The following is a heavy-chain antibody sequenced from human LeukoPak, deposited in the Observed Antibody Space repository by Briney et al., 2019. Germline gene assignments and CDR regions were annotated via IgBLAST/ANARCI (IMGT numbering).Heavy chain of an antibody. Sequence: ASVKVSCKASGYTFTSYGISWVRQAPGQGLEWMGWISAYNGNTNYAQKLQGRVTVTTDTSTSTAYMELRSLRSDDTAVYYCARVDWNYVKGPHKFDYWGQGTLVTVSS. CDR2: ISAYNGNT. J-gene: IGHJ4*02. CDR1: GYTFTSYG. D-gene: IGHD1-7*01. CDR3: ARVDWNYVKGPHKFDY. V-gene: IGHV1-18*01.